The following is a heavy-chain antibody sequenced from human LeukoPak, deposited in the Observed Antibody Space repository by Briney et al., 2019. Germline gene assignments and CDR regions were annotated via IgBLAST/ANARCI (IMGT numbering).Heavy chain of an antibody. D-gene: IGHD6-13*01. CDR2: IYHSGST. J-gene: IGHJ2*01. Sequence: PSETLSLTCALSGGSISSSNWWSWVRQPPGKGLEWIGEIYHSGSTNYNPSLKSRVTISVDKSKNQFSLKLSSVTAADTAVYYCARVSSSWYQDWYFDLWGRGTLVTVSS. V-gene: IGHV4-4*02. CDR1: GGSISSSNW. CDR3: ARVSSSWYQDWYFDL.